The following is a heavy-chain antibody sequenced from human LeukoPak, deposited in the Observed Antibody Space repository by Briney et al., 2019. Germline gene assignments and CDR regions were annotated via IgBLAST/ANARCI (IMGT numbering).Heavy chain of an antibody. CDR3: ARDLAYYYGSGIFYSRVY. V-gene: IGHV1-46*01. CDR2: INPSSGST. CDR1: VYTFTCYF. Sequence: GASVKVSCKASVYTFTCYFMHWVRDAPGQGLEWMGIINPSSGSTNYAQKFQGRVTMTRDTSTSTVYMELSSLRSEDTAFYYCARDLAYYYGSGIFYSRVYSGPRTLITVSS. D-gene: IGHD3-10*01. J-gene: IGHJ4*02.